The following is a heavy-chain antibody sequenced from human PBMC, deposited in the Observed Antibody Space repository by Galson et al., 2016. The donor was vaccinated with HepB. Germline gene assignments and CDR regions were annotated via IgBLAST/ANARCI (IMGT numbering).Heavy chain of an antibody. J-gene: IGHJ6*02. CDR1: GYTFTTYG. Sequence: SVKVSCKASGYTFTTYGISWVRQAPGQGLEWMGWITTVTGNTNYAQKFQGRVTMTTDPSTNTPYMELRSLRSDDTAVYYCARARDYYFYSMDVWGQGTTVTVSS. V-gene: IGHV1-18*01. CDR2: ITTVTGNT. CDR3: ARARDYYFYSMDV.